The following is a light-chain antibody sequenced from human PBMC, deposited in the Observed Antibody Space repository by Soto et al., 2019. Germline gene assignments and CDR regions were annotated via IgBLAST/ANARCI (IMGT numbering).Light chain of an antibody. V-gene: IGLV2-11*01. CDR1: SSDVGGYNY. CDR3: CSYAGSYTV. J-gene: IGLJ3*02. CDR2: DVS. Sequence: QSVLTQPRSVSGSPGQSVTISCTGTSSDVGGYNYVSWYQQHPGKAPKLMIYDVSKRPSGVPDRFSGSKSGNTASLTISGLQAEDEADSYCCSYAGSYTVFGGGTKLTVL.